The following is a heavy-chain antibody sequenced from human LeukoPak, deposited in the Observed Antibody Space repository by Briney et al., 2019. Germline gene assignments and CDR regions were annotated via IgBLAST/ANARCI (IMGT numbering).Heavy chain of an antibody. CDR3: ARESDNYGMDV. V-gene: IGHV3-48*01. J-gene: IGHJ6*02. CDR2: ISSSSSTI. Sequence: GSLRLSCAASGFTFSSYSMNWVRQAPGKGLEWVSYISSSSSTIYYADSVMGRFTISRDNAKNSLYLQMNSLRAEDTAVYYCARESDNYGMDVWGQGTTVTVSS. D-gene: IGHD2-15*01. CDR1: GFTFSSYS.